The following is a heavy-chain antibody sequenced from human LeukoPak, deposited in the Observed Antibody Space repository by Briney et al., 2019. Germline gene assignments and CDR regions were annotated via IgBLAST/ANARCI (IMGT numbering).Heavy chain of an antibody. Sequence: PSETLSLTCAVYGGSFSGYYWSWIRQPPGKGLEWIGEINHSGSTNYNPSLKSRVTISVDTSKNQFSLKLSSVTAADTAVYYCARGPTYYYGSRSYYSFFDYWGQGTLVTVSS. D-gene: IGHD3-10*01. J-gene: IGHJ4*02. CDR1: GGSFSGYY. V-gene: IGHV4-34*01. CDR2: INHSGST. CDR3: ARGPTYYYGSRSYYSFFDY.